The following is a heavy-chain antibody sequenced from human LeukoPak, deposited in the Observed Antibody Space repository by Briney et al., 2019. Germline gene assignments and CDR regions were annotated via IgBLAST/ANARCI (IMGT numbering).Heavy chain of an antibody. CDR3: ARTHYSSVY. J-gene: IGHJ4*02. D-gene: IGHD6-19*01. V-gene: IGHV4-34*01. Sequence: SETLSLTCAVYGGSFSGYYWSWIRQPPGKGLEWIGEINHSGSTNYNPSLKSRVTISVDTSKNQFSLKLSSVTAADTAVYYCARTHYSSVYWGQGTLVTVSS. CDR2: INHSGST. CDR1: GGSFSGYY.